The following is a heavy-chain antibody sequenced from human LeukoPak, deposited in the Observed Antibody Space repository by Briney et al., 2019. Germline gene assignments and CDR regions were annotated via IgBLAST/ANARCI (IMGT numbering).Heavy chain of an antibody. CDR1: GYSFTGYF. D-gene: IGHD3-16*01. J-gene: IGHJ3*01. CDR2: INPNSGDT. V-gene: IGHV1-2*02. Sequence: GASVKVSCKASGYSFTGYFIHWVRQAPGQGLEWMGWINPNSGDTNYAQRSQGGVTMTRDTSISTAYLELSRLRSDDTALYYCARDPGEGGNAFDLWGQGTMVTISS. CDR3: ARDPGEGGNAFDL.